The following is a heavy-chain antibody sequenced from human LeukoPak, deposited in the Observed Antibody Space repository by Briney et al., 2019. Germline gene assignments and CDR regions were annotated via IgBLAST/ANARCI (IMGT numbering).Heavy chain of an antibody. D-gene: IGHD3-22*01. J-gene: IGHJ4*02. CDR1: GFSFCNYA. V-gene: IGHV3-23*01. CDR3: AKMYYYDSSGYYSNPNVLFSFDY. CDR2: ICGSGDNT. Sequence: GGSLRLSCEASGFSFCNYAMTWVRQAPGKGLEGVSSICGSGDNTYYPDSIKGRFTISRDNSKNTLYLQMNSLRAEDTAVYYCAKMYYYDSSGYYSNPNVLFSFDYWGQGTLVTVSS.